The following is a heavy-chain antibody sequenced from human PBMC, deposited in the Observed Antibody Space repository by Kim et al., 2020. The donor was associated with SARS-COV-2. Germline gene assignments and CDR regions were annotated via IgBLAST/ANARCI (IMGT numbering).Heavy chain of an antibody. CDR1: GGSMSSGGYY. J-gene: IGHJ3*02. CDR3: TRDRPEYDMPNPDAFDI. Sequence: SETLSLTCTVSGGSMSSGGYYWNWIRQHPGKGLEWIGYISYNGSTNYNPSLKSRVTISVDTSKNQFSLKLSSVTAADTAVYYCTRDRPEYDMPNPDAFDIWGEGTMVTVSS. V-gene: IGHV4-31*03. CDR2: ISYNGST. D-gene: IGHD3-9*01.